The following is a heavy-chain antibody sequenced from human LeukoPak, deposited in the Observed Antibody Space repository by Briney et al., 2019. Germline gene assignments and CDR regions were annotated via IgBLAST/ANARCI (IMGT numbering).Heavy chain of an antibody. Sequence: GGSLRLSCAASGFTFSTFWMSWVRQAPGKGLEWVANIKEDGSEKYYVDSVKGPFTISRDNAKNSLYLQMSSLRAEDTAVYYCARGRGYPIWFFDYWGQGTLVTVSS. V-gene: IGHV3-7*01. CDR3: ARGRGYPIWFFDY. D-gene: IGHD3-3*01. J-gene: IGHJ4*02. CDR1: GFTFSTFW. CDR2: IKEDGSEK.